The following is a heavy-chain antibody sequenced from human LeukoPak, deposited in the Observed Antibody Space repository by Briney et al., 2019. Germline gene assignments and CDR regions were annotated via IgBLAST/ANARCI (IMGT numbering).Heavy chain of an antibody. CDR2: IYYSGST. Sequence: KPSETLSLTCTASGGSISSSSYYWGWIRQPPGKGLEWIGSIYYSGSTYYNPSLKSRVTISVDTSKNQFSLKLSSVTAADTAVYYCARQSGYCSSTSCYAWFDPWGQGTLVTASS. CDR3: ARQSGYCSSTSCYAWFDP. J-gene: IGHJ5*02. V-gene: IGHV4-39*01. D-gene: IGHD2-2*01. CDR1: GGSISSSSYY.